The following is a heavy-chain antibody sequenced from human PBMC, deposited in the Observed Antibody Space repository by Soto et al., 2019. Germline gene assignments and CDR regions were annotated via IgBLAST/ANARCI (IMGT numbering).Heavy chain of an antibody. D-gene: IGHD1-26*01. V-gene: IGHV3-21*01. J-gene: IGHJ4*02. CDR2: IGTSGSYI. CDR1: GFIFSRYS. CDR3: ARGSAFIGLDY. Sequence: EVQLVESGGGLVKPGGSLRLSCAVSGFIFSRYSMNWVRQAPGKGLEWVSSIGTSGSYIYDTDSVKGRFTISRDNTKDSLYLQMNSLRAEDTAIYYCARGSAFIGLDYWGQGTPLTVSS.